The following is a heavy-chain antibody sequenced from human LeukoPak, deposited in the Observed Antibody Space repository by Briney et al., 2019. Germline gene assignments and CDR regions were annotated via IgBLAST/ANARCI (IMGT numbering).Heavy chain of an antibody. CDR1: GGTFSSYA. CDR2: INPNSGGT. CDR3: ARVRGDGYNLYYFDY. V-gene: IGHV1-2*02. J-gene: IGHJ4*02. D-gene: IGHD5-24*01. Sequence: ASVKVSCKASGGTFSSYAISWVRQAPGQGLEWMGWINPNSGGTNYAQKFQGRVTMTRDTSISTAYMELSRLRSDDTAVYYCARVRGDGYNLYYFDYWGQGTLVTVSS.